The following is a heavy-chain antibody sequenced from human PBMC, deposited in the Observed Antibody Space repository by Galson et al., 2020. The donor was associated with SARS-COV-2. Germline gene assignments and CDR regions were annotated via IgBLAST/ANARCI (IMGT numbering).Heavy chain of an antibody. V-gene: IGHV3-30*04. Sequence: GGSLRLSCAASGFTFSSYAMHWVRQAPGKGLEWVAVISYEGSNKYYADSVKGRFTISRDNSKNTLYLQMNSLRAEDTAVYYCARGPVSGWFDYMDVWGKGTTVTVSS. CDR1: GFTFSSYA. CDR2: ISYEGSNK. J-gene: IGHJ6*03. CDR3: ARGPVSGWFDYMDV. D-gene: IGHD6-19*01.